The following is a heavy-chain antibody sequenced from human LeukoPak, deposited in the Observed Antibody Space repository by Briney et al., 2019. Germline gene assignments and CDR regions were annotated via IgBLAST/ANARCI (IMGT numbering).Heavy chain of an antibody. CDR2: IYGGGSS. V-gene: IGHV4-59*08. J-gene: IGHJ5*02. Sequence: SETLSLTCTVSGFSISSHHWSWLRQAPGKGLEWIGYIYGGGSSNDNPSLKRRVIISVDTTANQFSLMMRSVTSAETALSYFGRLGDESCRSADCFRRWFDLWGQGTLVTVSS. D-gene: IGHD2-2*01. CDR3: GRLGDESCRSADCFRRWFDL. CDR1: GFSISSHH.